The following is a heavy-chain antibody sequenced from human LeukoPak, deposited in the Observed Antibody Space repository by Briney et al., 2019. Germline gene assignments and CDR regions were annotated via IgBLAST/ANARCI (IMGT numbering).Heavy chain of an antibody. CDR3: ARGAAAAGTGGDY. D-gene: IGHD6-13*01. Sequence: ASVKVSCKASGYTFTDYYIHWVRQATGQGLEWMGWMNPNSGNTGYAQKFQGRVTMTRNTSISTAYMELSSLRSEDTAVYYCARGAAAAGTGGDYWGQGTLVTVSS. CDR1: GYTFTDYY. J-gene: IGHJ4*02. V-gene: IGHV1-8*02. CDR2: MNPNSGNT.